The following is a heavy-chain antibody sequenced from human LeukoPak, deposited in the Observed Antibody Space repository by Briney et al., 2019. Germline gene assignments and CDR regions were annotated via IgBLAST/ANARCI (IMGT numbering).Heavy chain of an antibody. CDR2: INAGNGNT. Sequence: ASVKVSCKASGYTFTSYAMRWVRQAPGQRLEWMGWINAGNGNTKYSQKFQGRVTITRDTSASTAYMELSSLRSEDTAVYYCARAVLRYFDWSPYSWFDPWGQGTLVTVSS. J-gene: IGHJ5*02. V-gene: IGHV1-3*01. CDR3: ARAVLRYFDWSPYSWFDP. CDR1: GYTFTSYA. D-gene: IGHD3-9*01.